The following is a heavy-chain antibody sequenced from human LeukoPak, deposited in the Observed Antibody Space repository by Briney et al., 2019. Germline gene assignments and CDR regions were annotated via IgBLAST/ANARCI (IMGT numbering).Heavy chain of an antibody. CDR3: ASTMDPDILTGYYKRWFDP. CDR2: IYYSGST. D-gene: IGHD3-9*01. Sequence: SETLSLTCSVSGGSISSSIYYWGWIRQPPGKGLEWIGSIYYSGSTYYNPSLKSRVTISVDTSKNQFSLKLSSVTAADTAVYYCASTMDPDILTGYYKRWFDPWGQGTLVTVSS. J-gene: IGHJ5*02. CDR1: GGSISSSIYY. V-gene: IGHV4-39*01.